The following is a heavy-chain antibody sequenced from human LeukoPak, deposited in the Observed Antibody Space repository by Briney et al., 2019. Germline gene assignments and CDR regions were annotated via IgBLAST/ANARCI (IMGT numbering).Heavy chain of an antibody. CDR1: GFSFSSYT. V-gene: IGHV3-21*04. CDR3: AKAPVTTCSGAYCYPFDY. J-gene: IGHJ4*02. D-gene: IGHD2-15*01. Sequence: GGSLRLSCAASGFSFSSYTMNWVRQAPGKGLEWVSSISSSSTYIYYADSVKGRFTISRDSSKNTLYLQMNSLRAEDAAVYYCAKAPVTTCSGAYCYPFDYWGQGTLVTVSS. CDR2: ISSSSTYI.